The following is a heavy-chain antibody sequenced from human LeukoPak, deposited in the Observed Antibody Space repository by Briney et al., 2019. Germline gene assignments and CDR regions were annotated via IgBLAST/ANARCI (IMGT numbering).Heavy chain of an antibody. D-gene: IGHD3-3*01. CDR1: GYSISSGYY. J-gene: IGHJ6*03. V-gene: IGHV4-61*02. Sequence: SETLSLTCAVSGYSISSGYYWSWIRQPAGKGLEWIGRIYTSGSTNYNPSLKSRVTISVDTSKNQFSLKLSSVTAADTAVYYCARDSVTHHYTRYYYYYMDVWGKGTTVTVSS. CDR2: IYTSGST. CDR3: ARDSVTHHYTRYYYYYMDV.